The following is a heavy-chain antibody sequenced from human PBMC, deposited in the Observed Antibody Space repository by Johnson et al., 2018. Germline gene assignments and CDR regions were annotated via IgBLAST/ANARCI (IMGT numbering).Heavy chain of an antibody. D-gene: IGHD6-25*01. CDR2: ISPDGTTT. CDR1: GFTFSDYY. CDR3: ARDDSLQRAGHYGMDV. Sequence: QVQLVQSGGGLVKPGGSLRLSCAASGFTFSDYYMSWIRQAPGKGLEWLSYISPDGTTTHYADSVKGRFTISRDNAENSLYLQMNSLGAEDTAVYRCARDDSLQRAGHYGMDVWGQVTTVTVSS. V-gene: IGHV3-11*01. J-gene: IGHJ6*02.